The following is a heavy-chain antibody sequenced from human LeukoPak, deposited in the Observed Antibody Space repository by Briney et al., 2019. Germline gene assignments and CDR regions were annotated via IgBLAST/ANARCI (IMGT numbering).Heavy chain of an antibody. V-gene: IGHV1-18*01. J-gene: IGHJ6*02. CDR2: IGTYKGNT. CDR3: ARTPGMVVVKTFYCMDV. D-gene: IGHD3-22*01. CDR1: GYTFTSYG. Sequence: GASVKVSCKASGYTFTSYGISWVRQAPGQGLEWMGWIGTYKGNTNYAQMFQGRVTMTTDTSTSTAYMELKNLRSDDTAVYYCARTPGMVVVKTFYCMDVWGQGTTVTVSS.